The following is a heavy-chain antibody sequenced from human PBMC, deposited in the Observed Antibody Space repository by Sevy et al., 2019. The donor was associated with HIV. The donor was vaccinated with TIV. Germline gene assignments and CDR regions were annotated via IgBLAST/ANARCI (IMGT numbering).Heavy chain of an antibody. Sequence: SQTLSLTCAISGDSVSSNSAAWNWIRQSPSRGLEWLGRTYYRSKWCNDYAVSVKSRITINPDTSKNQFSLQLNSVTPEDTALYYCARESLRQWLVPDALDIWGQGTMVTVSS. CDR2: TYYRSKWCN. CDR1: GDSVSSNSAA. D-gene: IGHD6-19*01. CDR3: ARESLRQWLVPDALDI. V-gene: IGHV6-1*01. J-gene: IGHJ3*02.